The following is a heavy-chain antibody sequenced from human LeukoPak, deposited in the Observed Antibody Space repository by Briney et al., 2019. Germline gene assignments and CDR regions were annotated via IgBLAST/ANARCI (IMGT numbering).Heavy chain of an antibody. CDR2: IYYSGST. CDR3: AMSYYDFWSGWSGADAFDI. Sequence: PSETLSLTCTVSGGSISSYFWSWIRQPPGKGLEWIGYIYYSGSTNYNPSLKSRVTISVDTSKNQFSLKLSSVTAAGTAVYYCAMSYYDFWSGWSGADAFDIWGQGTMVTVSS. D-gene: IGHD3-3*01. J-gene: IGHJ3*02. V-gene: IGHV4-59*01. CDR1: GGSISSYF.